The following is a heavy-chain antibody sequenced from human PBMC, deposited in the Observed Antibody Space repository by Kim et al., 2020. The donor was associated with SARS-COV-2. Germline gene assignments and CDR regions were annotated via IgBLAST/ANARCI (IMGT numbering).Heavy chain of an antibody. J-gene: IGHJ4*02. V-gene: IGHV1-3*01. Sequence: ASVKVSCKASGYTFISYSMHWMRQAPGQRLEWVGWINPGNGNTKYSQKLQGRVTITRDTSATTAYMDLSSLTSEDTAVYYCARVLMVAGLDYWGQGTVVTVSS. CDR2: INPGNGNT. CDR3: ARVLMVAGLDY. D-gene: IGHD6-19*01. CDR1: GYTFISYS.